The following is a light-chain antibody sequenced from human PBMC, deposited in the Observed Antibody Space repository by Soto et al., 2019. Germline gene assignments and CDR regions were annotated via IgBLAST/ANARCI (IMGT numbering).Light chain of an antibody. CDR3: YSYTTTTSRV. CDR2: DVR. Sequence: QSALTQPASVSGSPGQSITISCTGTSSDVGHYNYVSWYQQHPGNAPKLVIYDVRLRPSGVSDRFSGSKSGNTASLTISGLQAEDEADYYCYSYTTTTSRVFGTGTKVTVL. J-gene: IGLJ1*01. CDR1: SSDVGHYNY. V-gene: IGLV2-14*03.